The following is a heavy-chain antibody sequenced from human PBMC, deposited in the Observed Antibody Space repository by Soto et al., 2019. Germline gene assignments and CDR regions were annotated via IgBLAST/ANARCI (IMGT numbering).Heavy chain of an antibody. V-gene: IGHV3-30*14. D-gene: IGHD3-22*01. J-gene: IGHJ1*01. CDR2: ISYDGSNK. CDR1: GFNFSNYA. CDR3: ARDRVESGYPEYFQH. Sequence: GGTLSLSCAPSGFNFSNYAMHWVRQAPGKGLEWVAVISYDGSNKYYADSVKGRFTISRDNSKNTLYLQMSSLRAEDTAVYYCARDRVESGYPEYFQHWGQGTLVTVSS.